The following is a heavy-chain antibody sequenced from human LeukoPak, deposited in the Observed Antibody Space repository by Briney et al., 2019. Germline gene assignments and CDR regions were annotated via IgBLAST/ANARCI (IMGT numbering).Heavy chain of an antibody. D-gene: IGHD7-27*01. J-gene: IGHJ4*02. CDR1: GYTFISYD. CDR2: VNPNSGNT. V-gene: IGHV1-8*01. CDR3: ARVWGSVDY. Sequence: GASVKVSCKASGYTFISYDINWARQAAGQGLEWMGWVNPNSGNTGYAQKFQGRITITRNTSISTAYMELRSLRSEDTAVYYCARVWGSVDYWGQGTLVTVSS.